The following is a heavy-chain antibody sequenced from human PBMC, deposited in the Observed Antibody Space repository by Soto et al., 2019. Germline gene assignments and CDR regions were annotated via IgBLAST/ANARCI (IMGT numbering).Heavy chain of an antibody. CDR3: ARDKGYGFGWSSSSGMDV. CDR2: ISGYNGNT. J-gene: IGHJ6*02. D-gene: IGHD5-18*01. Sequence: QVQLVQSGAEVMTPGASVKVSCKASGYTFSNFGLSWVRQAPGQGLEWMGWISGYNGNTNSAAKFQGRVTMTTDTSTSTAYMEVRSLTSDDTAVYYCARDKGYGFGWSSSSGMDVWGQGTTFTVSS. CDR1: GYTFSNFG. V-gene: IGHV1-18*01.